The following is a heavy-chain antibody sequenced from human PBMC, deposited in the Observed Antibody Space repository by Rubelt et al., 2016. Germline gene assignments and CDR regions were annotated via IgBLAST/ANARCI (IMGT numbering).Heavy chain of an antibody. J-gene: IGHJ4*02. CDR1: GGSISSSSYY. CDR2: IYYSGST. V-gene: IGHV4-39*01. Sequence: QLQLQESGPGLVKPSETLSLTCTVSGGSISSSSYYWGWIRQPPGKGLEWIGSIYYSGSTYYNPSLKIRVTISVDTSKNQFSLKLSSVTAADAAVYYCAGLNGYSSSWYVYWGQGTLVTDSS. D-gene: IGHD6-13*01. CDR3: AGLNGYSSSWYVY.